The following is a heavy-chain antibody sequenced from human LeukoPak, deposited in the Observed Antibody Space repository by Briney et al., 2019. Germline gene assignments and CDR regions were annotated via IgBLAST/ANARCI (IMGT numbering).Heavy chain of an antibody. CDR1: GGSISSYY. J-gene: IGHJ4*02. CDR3: ARAHLGVLYYFDY. D-gene: IGHD2-8*01. Sequence: PSETLSLTCTVSGGSISSYYWSWIRQPPGKGLEWIGYIYYSGSTNYNPSLKSRVTISVDTSKNQFSLKLSSVTAADTAVYYCARAHLGVLYYFDYWGQGTLVTVSS. V-gene: IGHV4-59*01. CDR2: IYYSGST.